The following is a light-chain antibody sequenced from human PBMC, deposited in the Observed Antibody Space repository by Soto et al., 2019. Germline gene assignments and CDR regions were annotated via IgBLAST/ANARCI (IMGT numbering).Light chain of an antibody. CDR3: MQNTHWPYT. CDR2: KVS. CDR1: QGLVYSDGNIY. V-gene: IGKV2-30*01. Sequence: DVVMTQSPLSLPVSLGQPASISCRSSQGLVYSDGNIYLSLFHRSPDQSPRRLIYKVSNRDTGVPDRFSGSGSGTDLTLKISRVEAEDIGIFYCMQNTHWPYTFGQGTNLEIK. J-gene: IGKJ2*01.